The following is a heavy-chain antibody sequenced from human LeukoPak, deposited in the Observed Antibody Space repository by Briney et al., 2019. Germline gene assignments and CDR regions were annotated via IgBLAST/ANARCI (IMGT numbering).Heavy chain of an antibody. CDR3: ASIGDSSSWRYLFDY. CDR1: GFTFSSYG. J-gene: IGHJ4*02. V-gene: IGHV3-30*02. CDR2: IRYDGSNK. D-gene: IGHD6-13*01. Sequence: GGSLRLSCAASGFTFSSYGMHWVRQAPGKGLEWVAFIRYDGSNKYYADSVKGRFTISRDNSKNTLYLQMNSLRAEDTAVYYCASIGDSSSWRYLFDYWGQGTLVTVSS.